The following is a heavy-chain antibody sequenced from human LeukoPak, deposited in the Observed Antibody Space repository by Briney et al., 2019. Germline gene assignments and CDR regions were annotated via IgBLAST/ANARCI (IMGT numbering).Heavy chain of an antibody. D-gene: IGHD3-22*01. CDR2: INWNGGST. CDR3: ASFYYDSSGYYSHV. Sequence: GGSLRLSCAASGFTFDDYGMSWVRQAPGKGLEWVSGINWNGGSTGYADSVKGRFTISRDNAKNSLYLQINSLRAEDTALYHCASFYYDSSGYYSHVWGQGTTVTVSS. CDR1: GFTFDDYG. V-gene: IGHV3-20*01. J-gene: IGHJ6*02.